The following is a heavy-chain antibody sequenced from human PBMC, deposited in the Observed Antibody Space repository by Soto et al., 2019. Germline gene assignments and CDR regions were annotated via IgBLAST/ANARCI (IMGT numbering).Heavy chain of an antibody. CDR3: AKDRYGGAARLGNFFDY. CDR2: ISWNGGNI. V-gene: IGHV3-9*01. Sequence: EVQLVESGGGLVQPDRSLRLSCAASGFTFDDYAIHWVRQAPGKGLEWVSGISWNGGNIAYADSVKGRFTISRDNAKNSMYLQMNSLRAEDTALYYCAKDRYGGAARLGNFFDYWDQGTLVTVSS. J-gene: IGHJ4*02. D-gene: IGHD5-12*01. CDR1: GFTFDDYA.